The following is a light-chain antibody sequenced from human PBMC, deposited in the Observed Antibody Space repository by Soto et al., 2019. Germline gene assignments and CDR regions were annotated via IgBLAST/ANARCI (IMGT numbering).Light chain of an antibody. CDR2: DAS. V-gene: IGKV3-15*01. J-gene: IGKJ5*01. CDR3: QQYNSWPPIT. Sequence: EVVMTQSPATLSVSPGERATLSCRASESVSRNFAWYQQKPGHAPRLLIYDASTRATGIPDRFSGGGSGTEFTLTISSLQSEDFVVYYCQQYNSWPPITFGQGTRLEIK. CDR1: ESVSRN.